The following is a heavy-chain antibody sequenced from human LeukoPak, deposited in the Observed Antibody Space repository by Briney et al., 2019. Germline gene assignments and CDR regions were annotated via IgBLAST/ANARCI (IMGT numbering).Heavy chain of an antibody. V-gene: IGHV3-48*01. J-gene: IGHJ6*02. CDR1: GFTFSSYS. Sequence: PGGSLRLSCAASGFTFSSYSMNWVRQAPGKGLEWVSYISSSSSTIYHADSLKGRFTSSRDNAKNSLYLQMNSLRAEDTAVYYCARVHSYYYGMDVWGQGTTVTVSS. CDR3: ARVHSYYYGMDV. CDR2: ISSSSSTI.